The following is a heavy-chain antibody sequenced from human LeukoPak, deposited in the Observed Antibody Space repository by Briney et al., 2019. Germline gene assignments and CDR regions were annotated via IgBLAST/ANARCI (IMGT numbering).Heavy chain of an antibody. V-gene: IGHV3-7*04. CDR2: IKQDGSEK. Sequence: GGSLRLSCAASGFTFSNYWMSWVRQAPGKGLEWVANIKQDGSEKYYVDSVKGRFTISRDNAKNSLYLQMNSPRAEDTAVYYCARGYFDWLLSSNPLDYWGQGTLVTVSS. CDR1: GFTFSNYW. D-gene: IGHD3-9*01. CDR3: ARGYFDWLLSSNPLDY. J-gene: IGHJ4*02.